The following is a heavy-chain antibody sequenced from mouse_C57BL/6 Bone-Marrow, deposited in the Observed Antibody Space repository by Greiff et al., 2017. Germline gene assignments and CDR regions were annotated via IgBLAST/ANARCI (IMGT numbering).Heavy chain of an antibody. J-gene: IGHJ1*03. Sequence: QVQLQQPGAELVKPGASVKMSCKASGYTFTSYWITWVKQRPGQGLEWIGDIYPGSGSTNYNEKFKSKATLTVDTSSSTAYMQLSSLTSEDSAVYYCAIGDYGSSCYWYFDVWGTGTTVTVSS. CDR1: GYTFTSYW. CDR2: IYPGSGST. D-gene: IGHD1-1*01. V-gene: IGHV1-55*01. CDR3: AIGDYGSSCYWYFDV.